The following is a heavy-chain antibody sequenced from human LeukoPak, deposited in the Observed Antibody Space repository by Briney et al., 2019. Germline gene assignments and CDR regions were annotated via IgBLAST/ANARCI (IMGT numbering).Heavy chain of an antibody. J-gene: IGHJ1*01. Sequence: SETLSLTCTVSGGSISSGGYYWSWIRQHPGKGLEWIGYIYYSGSTYYNPSLKSRVTISVDTSKNQFSLKLSSVTAADTAVYYCARVRLAAAAGAEYFQHWGQGTLVTVSS. CDR1: GGSISSGGYY. CDR3: ARVRLAAAAGAEYFQH. V-gene: IGHV4-31*03. CDR2: IYYSGST. D-gene: IGHD6-13*01.